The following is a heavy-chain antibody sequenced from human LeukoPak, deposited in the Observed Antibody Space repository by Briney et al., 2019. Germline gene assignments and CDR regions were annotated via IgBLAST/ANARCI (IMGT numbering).Heavy chain of an antibody. D-gene: IGHD4-17*01. CDR2: IIPIFGTA. Sequence: VASVKVSCKASGGTFSSYAISWVRQAPGRGLEWMGGIIPIFGTANYAQKFQGRVTITADESTSTAYMELSSLRSEDTAVYYCAYGDKRGFDYWGQGTLVTVSS. J-gene: IGHJ4*02. CDR1: GGTFSSYA. V-gene: IGHV1-69*13. CDR3: AYGDKRGFDY.